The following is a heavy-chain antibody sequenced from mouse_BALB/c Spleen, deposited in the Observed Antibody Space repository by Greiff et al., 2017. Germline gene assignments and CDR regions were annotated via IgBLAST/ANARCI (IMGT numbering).Heavy chain of an antibody. V-gene: IGHV14-3*02. D-gene: IGHD2-4*01. J-gene: IGHJ2*01. CDR1: GFNIKDTY. CDR3: ARYDYDVRGYFDY. CDR2: IDPANGNT. Sequence: VQLKESGAELVKPGASVKLSCTASGFNIKDTYMHWVKQRPEQGLEWIGRIDPANGNTKSDPKFQGKATITADTSSNTAYLQLSSLTSEDTAVYYCARYDYDVRGYFDYWGQGTTLTVSS.